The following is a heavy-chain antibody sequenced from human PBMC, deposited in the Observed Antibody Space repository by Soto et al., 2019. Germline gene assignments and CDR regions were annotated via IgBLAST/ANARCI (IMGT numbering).Heavy chain of an antibody. J-gene: IGHJ4*02. CDR3: AKDPDYGGKRDS. CDR2: ISGSGGST. V-gene: IGHV3-23*01. Sequence: GGSLILSCAASGFTFGSYAMSWVRQAPGKGLEWVSAISGSGGSTYYADSVKGRFTISRDNSKNTLYLQMNSLRAEDTAVYYCAKDPDYGGKRDSWGQGTLVTVSS. CDR1: GFTFGSYA. D-gene: IGHD4-17*01.